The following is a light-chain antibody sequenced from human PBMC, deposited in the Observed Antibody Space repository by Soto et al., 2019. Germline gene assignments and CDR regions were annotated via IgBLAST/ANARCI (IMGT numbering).Light chain of an antibody. CDR1: SSDVGAYNS. V-gene: IGLV2-14*01. Sequence: QSALTQRASVSGSPGQSIAISCTGTSSDVGAYNSVSWYQQYPGKAPKLMIHDVSNRPSGVSDRFSGSKSGNTASLTISGLQAEDEADYYCSSYTSSSSYVFGSGTQLTVL. CDR2: DVS. CDR3: SSYTSSSSYV. J-gene: IGLJ1*01.